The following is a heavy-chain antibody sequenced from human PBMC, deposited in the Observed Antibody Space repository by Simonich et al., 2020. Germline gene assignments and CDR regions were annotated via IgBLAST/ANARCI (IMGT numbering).Heavy chain of an antibody. J-gene: IGHJ4*02. D-gene: IGHD6-6*01. CDR1: GGSISSSSYY. CDR3: ARWAYSSSYFDY. V-gene: IGHV4-39*01. CDR2: IYYRGST. Sequence: QLQLQESGPGLVKPSETLSLTCTVSGGSISSSSYYWGWIRQPPGKGLEWIGSIYYRGSTYYKPSLKSRVTISVDTSKNQFSLKLSSVTAADTAVYYCARWAYSSSYFDYWGQGTLVTVSS.